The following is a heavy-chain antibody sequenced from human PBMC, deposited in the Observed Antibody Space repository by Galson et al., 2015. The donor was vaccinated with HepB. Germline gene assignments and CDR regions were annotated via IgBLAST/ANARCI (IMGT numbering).Heavy chain of an antibody. Sequence: SLRLSCAASGFTFSSYEMNWARQAPGKGLEWIGEIYHSGSTNYNPSLKSRVTISVDKPKNQFSLKLSSVTAADTAVYYCARVGRDIVVVPAARTYYYYGMDVWGQGTTVTVSS. CDR3: ARVGRDIVVVPAARTYYYYGMDV. D-gene: IGHD2-2*01. CDR2: IYHSGST. V-gene: IGHV4-4*02. J-gene: IGHJ6*02. CDR1: GFTFSSYEM.